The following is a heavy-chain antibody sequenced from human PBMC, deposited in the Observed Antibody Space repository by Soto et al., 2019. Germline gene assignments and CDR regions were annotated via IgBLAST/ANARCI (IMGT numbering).Heavy chain of an antibody. Sequence: EVQVVESGGDLVQPGGSLRLSCAASGFNVNSDYMNWVRQAPGKGLEWVSVIYSDGSTYYADSVKGRFSISRDNSNNMLNLEMSSLRAEDTAVYYCARDPGLRNGMSAWGQGTTVTVSS. CDR2: IYSDGST. CDR1: GFNVNSDY. V-gene: IGHV3-66*01. CDR3: ARDPGLRNGMSA. J-gene: IGHJ6*02.